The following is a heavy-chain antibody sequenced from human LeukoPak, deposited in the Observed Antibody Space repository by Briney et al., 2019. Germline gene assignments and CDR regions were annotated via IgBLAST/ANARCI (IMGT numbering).Heavy chain of an antibody. CDR3: TVGYYDFWSGHYYMDV. V-gene: IGHV3-15*01. CDR2: IKSKTDGGTT. D-gene: IGHD3-3*01. J-gene: IGHJ6*03. CDR1: GFTFSNAW. Sequence: PGGSLRLSCAASGFTFSNAWMSWVRQAPGKGLEWVGRIKSKTDGGTTDYAAPVKGRFTISRDDSKNTRYLQMNSLKTEDTAVYYCTVGYYDFWSGHYYMDVWGKGTTVTVSS.